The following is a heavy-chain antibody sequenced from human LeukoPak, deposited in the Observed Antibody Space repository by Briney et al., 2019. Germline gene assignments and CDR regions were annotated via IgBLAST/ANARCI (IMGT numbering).Heavy chain of an antibody. J-gene: IGHJ4*02. CDR3: ARDKVSVIPALDY. Sequence: GGSLGLSCEASGFTFSNHNMNWVRQAPGKGLEWVSSINSRSNYIYYADSVKGRFTISRDNAKESLYLQMNSLRAEDTALYFCARDKVSVIPALDYWGQGTLVIVSS. V-gene: IGHV3-21*01. CDR1: GFTFSNHN. CDR2: INSRSNYI. D-gene: IGHD2/OR15-2a*01.